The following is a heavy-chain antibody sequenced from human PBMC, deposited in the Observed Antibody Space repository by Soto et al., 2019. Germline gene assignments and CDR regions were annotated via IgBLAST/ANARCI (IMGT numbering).Heavy chain of an antibody. V-gene: IGHV3-21*01. D-gene: IGHD1-26*01. CDR2: INGRSNYK. J-gene: IGHJ4*02. CDR1: EFPSLTFP. Sequence: GGSLKLSFWAPEFPSLTFPRIWARQAQGTGLEWVSSINGRSNYKYYSDSVKGRFTVSRDNAQNSLFLQMSRLGPEDTAVYYCVREDGVVGASSAFDSWGQGTLVTVSS. CDR3: VREDGVVGASSAFDS.